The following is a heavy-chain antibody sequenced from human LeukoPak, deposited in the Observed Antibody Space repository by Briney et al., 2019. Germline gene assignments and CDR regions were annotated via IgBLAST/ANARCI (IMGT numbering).Heavy chain of an antibody. J-gene: IGHJ4*02. CDR2: ISPYNGNT. CDR1: GYTFTSYG. CDR3: ARETSGSYIGTCDS. V-gene: IGHV1-18*01. Sequence: ASVKVSCKSSGYTFTSYGIIWVRQAPGQGLEWMGWISPYNGNTNYAQKLQGRVSMTTDTSTSTAYMELRSLRSDDTAVYYCARETSGSYIGTCDSWGQGTLVTVSS. D-gene: IGHD1-26*01.